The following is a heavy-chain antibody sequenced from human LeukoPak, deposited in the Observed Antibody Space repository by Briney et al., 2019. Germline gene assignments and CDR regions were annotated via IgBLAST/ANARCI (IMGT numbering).Heavy chain of an antibody. Sequence: SETLSLTCTVSGGSIGTYYWSWVRQSPGKGLEWIGYIYVTGNRYNPYLQSRVTISVDTSRNQFFLKMSSVTAADTAVYARHIGGGIEDMDVWGKGTKVTVSS. CDR2: IYVTGN. V-gene: IGHV4-4*09. D-gene: IGHD3-16*02. CDR1: GGSIGTYY. CDR3: HIGGGIEDMDV. J-gene: IGHJ6*03.